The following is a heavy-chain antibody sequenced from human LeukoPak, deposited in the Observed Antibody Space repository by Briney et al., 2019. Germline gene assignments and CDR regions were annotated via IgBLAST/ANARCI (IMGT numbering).Heavy chain of an antibody. J-gene: IGHJ4*02. CDR3: ARSFTVTTTSFDY. Sequence: SETLPLTCTVSGGSVGSGSYYWSWIRQPPGKGLEWIGYIYYSGSTNYNPSLKSRVTISVDTSKNQFSLKLSSVTAADTAVHYCARSFTVTTTSFDYWGQGTLVTVSS. D-gene: IGHD4-17*01. CDR1: GGSVGSGSYY. V-gene: IGHV4-61*01. CDR2: IYYSGST.